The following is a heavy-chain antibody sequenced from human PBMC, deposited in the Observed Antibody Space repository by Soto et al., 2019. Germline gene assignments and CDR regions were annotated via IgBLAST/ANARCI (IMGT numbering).Heavy chain of an antibody. CDR3: VKDLVVLSAIFDS. CDR1: GFTFGNYA. J-gene: IGHJ4*02. Sequence: GGSLRLSCAASGFTFGNYAMGWVRQAPGKGLEWVSGIVASGGRTFYADSAKGRFTISRDNSRSTLYLQMNSLRADDTAVYYCVKDLVVLSAIFDSWGRGTLGTVS. D-gene: IGHD2-21*02. CDR2: IVASGGRT. V-gene: IGHV3-23*01.